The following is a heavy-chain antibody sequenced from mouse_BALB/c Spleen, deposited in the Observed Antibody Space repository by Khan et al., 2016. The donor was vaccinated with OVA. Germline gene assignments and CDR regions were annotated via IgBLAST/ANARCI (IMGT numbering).Heavy chain of an antibody. CDR3: VREDADHRSDGYFAY. Sequence: VQLQESGAELARPGASLKMSCKASGYTFTSYTIHWVRQRPGLTLEWIGHINPSNDYTNYNQKFKDKATLIVDKSSSTAYIQLRSLTSEDSAVXYCVREDADHRSDGYFAYWGQGTLVTVSA. D-gene: IGHD2-14*01. V-gene: IGHV1-4*01. CDR1: GYTFTSYT. CDR2: INPSNDYT. J-gene: IGHJ3*01.